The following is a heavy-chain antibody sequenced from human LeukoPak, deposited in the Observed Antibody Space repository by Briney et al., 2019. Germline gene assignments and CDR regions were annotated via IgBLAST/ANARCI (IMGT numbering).Heavy chain of an antibody. Sequence: PSETLSLTCTVSGGSISSYYWSWIRQPPGKGLEWIGYIYYSGSTNYNPSLKSRVTISVDTSKNQFSLKLSSVTAADTAVYYCARDFNLDILTGYFTPGSFDYWGQGTLVTVSS. CDR2: IYYSGST. J-gene: IGHJ4*02. D-gene: IGHD3-9*01. CDR1: GGSISSYY. CDR3: ARDFNLDILTGYFTPGSFDY. V-gene: IGHV4-59*01.